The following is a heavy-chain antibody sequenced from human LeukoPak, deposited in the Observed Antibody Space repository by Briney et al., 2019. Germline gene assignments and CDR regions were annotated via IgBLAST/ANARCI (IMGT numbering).Heavy chain of an antibody. CDR3: AREGSYCDGGDCYSFDF. D-gene: IGHD2-21*02. CDR1: GYTFIANY. Sequence: ASVQVSCKASGYTFIANYLQWVRQAPGLGPEWLGWMHVGNGNTRYAPKFQGRVTLSRDTSINTAYMELSSLTSDDTAVCYCAREGSYCDGGDCYSFDFWGQGTLVTVSS. CDR2: MHVGNGNT. J-gene: IGHJ4*02. V-gene: IGHV1-2*02.